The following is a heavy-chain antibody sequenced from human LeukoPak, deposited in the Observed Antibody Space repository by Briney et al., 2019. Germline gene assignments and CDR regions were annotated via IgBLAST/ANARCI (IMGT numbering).Heavy chain of an antibody. Sequence: SETLSLTCTVSGAYVNSGSSYWGWIRQPPGKGLEWIGYIYYSGITNYNPSLKSRVTMSVDTSKNQFSLKLSSVTAADTAIYYCARDSRGHSGYDLDYWGQGTLVTVSS. D-gene: IGHD5-12*01. V-gene: IGHV4-61*01. CDR3: ARDSRGHSGYDLDY. J-gene: IGHJ4*02. CDR1: GAYVNSGSSY. CDR2: IYYSGIT.